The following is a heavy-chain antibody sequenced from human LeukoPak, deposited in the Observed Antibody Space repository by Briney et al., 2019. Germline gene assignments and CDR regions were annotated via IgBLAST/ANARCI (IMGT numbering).Heavy chain of an antibody. CDR1: GFTFSSYG. Sequence: PGGSLRLLCAASGFTFSSYGMHWVRPAPGEGLEWVAFIRYDGSNKYYADSVKGRFTLSRDNSKNTLYLKMNSLRAEDTGVYYCGKDRGDYQYYHIAMDVWGKGTTVTVSS. J-gene: IGHJ6*03. D-gene: IGHD3-9*01. V-gene: IGHV3-30*02. CDR3: GKDRGDYQYYHIAMDV. CDR2: IRYDGSNK.